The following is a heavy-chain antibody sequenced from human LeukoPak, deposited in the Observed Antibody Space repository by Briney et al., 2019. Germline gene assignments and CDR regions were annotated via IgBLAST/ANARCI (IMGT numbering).Heavy chain of an antibody. V-gene: IGHV1-69*13. Sequence: AASVKVSCKASGGTFSSYAISWVRQAPGQGLEWMGGIIPIFGTANYAQKFQGRVTITADESTSTAYMELSSLRSEDTAVYYCARIVGATTDYWGQGTLVTVSS. CDR1: GGTFSSYA. CDR2: IIPIFGTA. CDR3: ARIVGATTDY. D-gene: IGHD1-26*01. J-gene: IGHJ4*02.